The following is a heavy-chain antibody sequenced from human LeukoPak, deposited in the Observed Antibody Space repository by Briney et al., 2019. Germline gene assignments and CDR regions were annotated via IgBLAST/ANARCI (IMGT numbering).Heavy chain of an antibody. D-gene: IGHD2-21*02. V-gene: IGHV3-33*01. CDR3: ATSACGGDCYERY. J-gene: IGHJ4*02. CDR1: GFTFRSYG. CDR2: IWYDGTNK. Sequence: PGGSLRLSCAASGFTFRSYGMHWVRQAPGKGLEWVAVIWYDGTNKYYADSVKGRFTISRDNSKNTQYLQMNSLRAEDTAVYYCATSACGGDCYERYWGQGTLVTVSS.